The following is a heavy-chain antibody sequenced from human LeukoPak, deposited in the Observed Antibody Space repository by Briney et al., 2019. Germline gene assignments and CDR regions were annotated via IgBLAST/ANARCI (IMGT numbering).Heavy chain of an antibody. D-gene: IGHD3-22*01. J-gene: IGHJ5*02. CDR1: GFTFSSYA. V-gene: IGHV3-23*01. CDR3: AKLTNYDSSGFDP. CDR2: ISGSGDSA. Sequence: GGSLRLSCAASGFTFSSYAMSWFRQAPGKGLEGVSAISGSGDSAYYADSVKGRFTISRDNSKNTLYLQMDSLRAEDTAVYYCAKLTNYDSSGFDPWGQGTLVTVSS.